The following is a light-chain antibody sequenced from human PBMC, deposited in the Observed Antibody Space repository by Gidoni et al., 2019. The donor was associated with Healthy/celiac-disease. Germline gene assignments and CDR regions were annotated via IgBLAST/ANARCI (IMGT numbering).Light chain of an antibody. Sequence: DIQMTQSPSSLSASVGDRVTITCRASQSISSYLNWYQQKPGKAPKLLIYAASSWQSGVPSRFSGSGSGTDFTLTISSLQPEDFATYYCQQSNSTPLTFGQGTKVEIK. CDR1: QSISSY. CDR3: QQSNSTPLT. V-gene: IGKV1-39*01. CDR2: AAS. J-gene: IGKJ1*01.